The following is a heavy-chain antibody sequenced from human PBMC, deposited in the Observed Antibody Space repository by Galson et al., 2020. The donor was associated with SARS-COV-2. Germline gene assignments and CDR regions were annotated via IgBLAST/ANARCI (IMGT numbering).Heavy chain of an antibody. CDR3: ARRKTVVPAAMSFIYYYGMDV. V-gene: IGHV4-39*01. CDR2: IYYSGST. D-gene: IGHD2-2*01. Sequence: SQTLSLTCTVSGGSISSSSYYWGWIRQPPGKGLEWIGSIYYSGSTYYNPSLKSRVTISVDTSKNQFSLKLSSVTAADTAVYYCARRKTVVPAAMSFIYYYGMDVWGQGTTVTVSS. CDR1: GGSISSSSYY. J-gene: IGHJ6*02.